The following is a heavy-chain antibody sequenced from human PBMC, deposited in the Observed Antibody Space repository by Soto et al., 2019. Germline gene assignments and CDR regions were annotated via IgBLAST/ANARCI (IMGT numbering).Heavy chain of an antibody. J-gene: IGHJ4*02. Sequence: GGSLRLSCAASGFIFSDYGMHWVRRAPGKGLEWVAVIWYDGSEKYYTDSAKGRFTISRDNSKNTLYLQMSNVGAEDTAVYYCARDILPGYGKHFDIWGQGTLVTVSS. D-gene: IGHD3-9*01. CDR3: ARDILPGYGKHFDI. CDR2: IWYDGSEK. CDR1: GFIFSDYG. V-gene: IGHV3-33*01.